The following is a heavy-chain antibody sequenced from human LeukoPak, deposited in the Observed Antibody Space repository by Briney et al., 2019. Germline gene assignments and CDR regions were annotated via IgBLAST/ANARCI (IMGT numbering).Heavy chain of an antibody. D-gene: IGHD3-10*01. CDR3: AKDVESGRSADY. V-gene: IGHV3-23*01. J-gene: IGHJ4*02. Sequence: GGSLRLACAASGFTFSSYAMSWVRQAPGKGLEWVSTISGSGGGTYYADSVKGRFTLSRDNSMNTLYLQMNSLRAEDTAVYYCAKDVESGRSADYWGQGTLVTVSS. CDR2: ISGSGGGT. CDR1: GFTFSSYA.